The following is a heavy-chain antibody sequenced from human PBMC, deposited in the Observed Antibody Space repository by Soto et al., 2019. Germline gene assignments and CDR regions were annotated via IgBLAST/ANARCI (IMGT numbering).Heavy chain of an antibody. V-gene: IGHV4-31*03. CDR1: GGSISSGGYY. Sequence: SETLSLTCTVSGGSISSGGYYWSWIRQHPGKGLEWIGYIYYSGSTYYNPSLKSRVTISVDTSKNQFSLKLSSVTAADTAVYYCARNWNYVYGMDVWGHGTTVTVSS. CDR2: IYYSGST. CDR3: ARNWNYVYGMDV. J-gene: IGHJ6*02. D-gene: IGHD1-7*01.